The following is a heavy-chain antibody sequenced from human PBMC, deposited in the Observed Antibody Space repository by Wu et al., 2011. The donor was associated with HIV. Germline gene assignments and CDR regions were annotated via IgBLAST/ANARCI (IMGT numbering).Heavy chain of an antibody. Sequence: QVQLVQSGAEVKKPGASVKVSCKASGYTFTGYYMYWVRQAPGQGLEWMGWINPNNGGTNYAQKFQGRVTMTRDTSISTAYMELSSLRSEDTAVYYCALRTRAGSGSDYWGQGTLVTVSS. V-gene: IGHV1-2*02. CDR1: GYTFTGYY. D-gene: IGHD3-10*01. J-gene: IGHJ4*02. CDR2: INPNNGGT. CDR3: ALRTRAGSGSDY.